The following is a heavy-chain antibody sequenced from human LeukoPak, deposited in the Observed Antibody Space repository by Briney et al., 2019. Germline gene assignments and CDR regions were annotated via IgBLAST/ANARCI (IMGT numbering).Heavy chain of an antibody. CDR2: INPNSGGT. D-gene: IGHD6-13*01. J-gene: IGHJ6*03. Sequence: ASVKVSCKASGYTFTGYYMHWVRQAPGQGLEWMGWINPNSGGTNYAQKFQGRVTVTRDTSISTAYMELSRLRSDDTAVYYCASLAAVRYYYSYMDAWGKGTSVPASS. V-gene: IGHV1-2*02. CDR3: ASLAAVRYYYSYMDA. CDR1: GYTFTGYY.